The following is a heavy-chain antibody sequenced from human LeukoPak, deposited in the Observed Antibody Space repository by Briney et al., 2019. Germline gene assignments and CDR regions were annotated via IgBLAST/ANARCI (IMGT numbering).Heavy chain of an antibody. CDR2: INHSGST. V-gene: IGHV4-34*01. CDR1: GGSFGGYY. J-gene: IGHJ4*02. CDR3: ARDTYYYGSGSYYNV. D-gene: IGHD3-10*01. Sequence: SETLSLTCAVYGGSFGGYYWSWIRQPPGKGLEWIGEINHSGSTNYNPSLKSRVTISVDTSKNQFSLKLSSVTAADTAVYYCARDTYYYGSGSYYNVWGQGTLVTVSS.